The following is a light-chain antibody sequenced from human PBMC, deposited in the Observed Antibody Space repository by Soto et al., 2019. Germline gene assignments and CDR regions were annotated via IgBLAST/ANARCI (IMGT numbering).Light chain of an antibody. CDR2: WAS. CDR3: QQYYSTPPT. V-gene: IGKV4-1*01. J-gene: IGKJ2*01. CDR1: QSVLYSSNNKNY. Sequence: DIVMTQSPDSLAVSLGERATINCKSSQSVLYSSNNKNYLAWYQQKPGQPPKLLIYWASTRESGVPDRFSGSGSWTDFTLTISSLQAEAVAVYYCQQYYSTPPTFGQGTKLEIK.